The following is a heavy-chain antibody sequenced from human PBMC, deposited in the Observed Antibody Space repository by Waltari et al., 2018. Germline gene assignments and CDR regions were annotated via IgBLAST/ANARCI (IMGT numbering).Heavy chain of an antibody. CDR2: ISYDGSNP. Sequence: QVQLVESGGGVVQPGKSLRPSCAALGFPFRSMGRTWVRQAPGKGLEWLAVISYDGSNPNYADSVKGRFTISRDNSGNTLYLEMNSLRVEDTAVYYCARGYTFSPDRFFDLWGRGTLVTVSS. CDR1: GFPFRSMG. D-gene: IGHD5-18*01. V-gene: IGHV3-30*03. J-gene: IGHJ2*01. CDR3: ARGYTFSPDRFFDL.